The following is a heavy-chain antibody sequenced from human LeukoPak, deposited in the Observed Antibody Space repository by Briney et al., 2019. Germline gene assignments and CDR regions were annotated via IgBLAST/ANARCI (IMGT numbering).Heavy chain of an antibody. Sequence: PGGSPRHSCAASGFTFSSYGMSWVRQAPGKGLEWVSGINTSGGTTYYADSVKGRFTISRDNSKNTLYLQMNSLRADDTAAYYCAKDPPTVMANAFHIWGQGTMVTVSS. CDR2: INTSGGTT. D-gene: IGHD5-18*01. CDR3: AKDPPTVMANAFHI. V-gene: IGHV3-23*01. J-gene: IGHJ3*02. CDR1: GFTFSSYG.